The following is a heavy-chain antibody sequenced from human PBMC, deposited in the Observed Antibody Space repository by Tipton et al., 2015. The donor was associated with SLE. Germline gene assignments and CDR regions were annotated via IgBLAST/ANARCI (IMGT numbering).Heavy chain of an antibody. CDR2: ISYSGST. CDR3: ARDGGVADRRYFDY. Sequence: TLSLTCTVSGGSIGSPYWSWIRQPPGRGLEWIGYISYSGSTNYNPSLKSRLTISVDTSKNYFSLRLSSVTAADTAVYFCARDGGVADRRYFDYWGQGRLVTVSS. D-gene: IGHD6-19*01. V-gene: IGHV4-59*11. J-gene: IGHJ4*02. CDR1: GGSIGSPY.